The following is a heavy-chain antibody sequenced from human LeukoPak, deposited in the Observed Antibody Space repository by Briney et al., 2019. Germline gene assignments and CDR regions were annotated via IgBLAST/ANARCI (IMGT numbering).Heavy chain of an antibody. CDR3: AREPLYPMVDY. D-gene: IGHD3-3*01. J-gene: IGHJ4*02. V-gene: IGHV4-30-4*08. CDR2: IYYSGST. CDR1: GGSISSGDYY. Sequence: SETLSLTCTVSGGSISSGDYYWSRIRQPPGKSLEWIGYIYYSGSTYYNPSLKSRVTISVDTSKNQFSLKLSSVTAADTAVYYCAREPLYPMVDYWGQGTLVTVSS.